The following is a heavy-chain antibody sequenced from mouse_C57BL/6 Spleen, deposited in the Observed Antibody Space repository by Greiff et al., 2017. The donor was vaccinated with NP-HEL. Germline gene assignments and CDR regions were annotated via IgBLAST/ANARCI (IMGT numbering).Heavy chain of an antibody. Sequence: QVQLKQPGAELVKPGASVKMSCKASGYTFTSYWITWVKQRPGQGLEWIGDIYPGSGSTNYNEKFKSKATLTVDTSSSTAYMQLSSLTSEDSAVYYCARTDITTVVAYYFDYWGQGTTLTVSS. CDR1: GYTFTSYW. CDR3: ARTDITTVVAYYFDY. V-gene: IGHV1-55*01. CDR2: IYPGSGST. D-gene: IGHD1-1*01. J-gene: IGHJ2*01.